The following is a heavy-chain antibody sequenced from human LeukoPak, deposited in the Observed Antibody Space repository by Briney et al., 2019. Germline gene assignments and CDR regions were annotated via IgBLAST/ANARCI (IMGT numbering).Heavy chain of an antibody. CDR1: GYNFTSDW. CDR3: ARTLRSSFDY. D-gene: IGHD3-10*01. V-gene: IGHV5-51*01. J-gene: IGHJ4*02. Sequence: GESLKISCKGSGYNFTSDWIGWVRQMPGKGLEWMGIIYPGDSETRYSPSFQGQVTISADKSISTAYLQWSSLKASDTAMYYCARTLRSSFDYWGQGTLVTVSS. CDR2: IYPGDSET.